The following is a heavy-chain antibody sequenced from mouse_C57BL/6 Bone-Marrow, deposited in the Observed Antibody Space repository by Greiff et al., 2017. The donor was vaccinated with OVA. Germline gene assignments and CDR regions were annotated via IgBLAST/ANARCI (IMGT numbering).Heavy chain of an antibody. V-gene: IGHV1-26*01. Sequence: EVQLQQSGPELVKPGASVKISCKASGYTFTDYYMNWEKQSHGKSLEWIGDINPNNGGTSYNQKFKGKATLTVDKSSSTAYMELRSLTSEDSAVYYCARSYYYGSLTYWGQGTLVTVSA. J-gene: IGHJ3*01. D-gene: IGHD1-1*01. CDR2: INPNNGGT. CDR3: ARSYYYGSLTY. CDR1: GYTFTDYY.